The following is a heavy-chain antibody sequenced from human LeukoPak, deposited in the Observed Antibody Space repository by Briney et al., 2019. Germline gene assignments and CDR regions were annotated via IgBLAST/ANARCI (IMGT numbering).Heavy chain of an antibody. CDR1: GGSISSYY. D-gene: IGHD5-24*01. Sequence: PSETLSLTCTVSGGSISSYYWSWIRQPPGKGLEWIGYIYYSGSTNYNPSLKSRVTISVDTSKNQFSLKLSSVTAADTAVYYCGRGTDGYPPVDYWGQGTLVTVSS. J-gene: IGHJ4*02. CDR3: GRGTDGYPPVDY. V-gene: IGHV4-59*01. CDR2: IYYSGST.